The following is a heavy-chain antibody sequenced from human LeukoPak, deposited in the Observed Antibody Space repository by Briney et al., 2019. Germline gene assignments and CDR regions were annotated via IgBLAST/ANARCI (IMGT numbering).Heavy chain of an antibody. D-gene: IGHD6-13*01. Sequence: SETLSLTCTVSGGSISSYYWSWIRQPPGKGLEWIGDIYYSGSTNYNPSLKSRVTISVDTSKNQFSLKLSSVTAADTAVYYCARGSIAAAEGSHWFDPWGQGTLVTVSS. CDR1: GGSISSYY. J-gene: IGHJ5*02. CDR3: ARGSIAAAEGSHWFDP. V-gene: IGHV4-59*01. CDR2: IYYSGST.